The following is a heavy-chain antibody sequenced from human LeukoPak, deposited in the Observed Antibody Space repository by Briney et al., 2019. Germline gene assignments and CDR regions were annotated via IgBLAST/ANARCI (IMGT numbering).Heavy chain of an antibody. CDR3: ARRLPSIAVLDY. Sequence: SQALSLTCTVSGGSISSGGYYWTWIRQHPGKGLEWIGYIYHTGNTYYTPSLKSRVTMSVDTSKNQFSLNLNSVTAADTAVYFCARRLPSIAVLDYWGQGILVTVSS. CDR2: IYHTGNT. V-gene: IGHV4-31*03. J-gene: IGHJ4*02. D-gene: IGHD2-15*01. CDR1: GGSISSGGYY.